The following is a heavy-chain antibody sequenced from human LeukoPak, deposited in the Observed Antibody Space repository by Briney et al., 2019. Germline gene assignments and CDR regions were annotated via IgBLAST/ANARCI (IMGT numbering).Heavy chain of an antibody. V-gene: IGHV4-61*02. CDR1: GGSISSGSYY. CDR3: ARTVVVVAATIINWFDP. CDR2: IYTSGST. Sequence: PSQTLSLTCTVSGGSISSGSYYWSWIRQPAGKGLEWIGRIYTSGSTNYNPPLKSRVTISVDTSKNQFSLKLSSVTAADTAVYYCARTVVVVAATIINWFDPWGQGTLVTVSS. J-gene: IGHJ5*02. D-gene: IGHD2-15*01.